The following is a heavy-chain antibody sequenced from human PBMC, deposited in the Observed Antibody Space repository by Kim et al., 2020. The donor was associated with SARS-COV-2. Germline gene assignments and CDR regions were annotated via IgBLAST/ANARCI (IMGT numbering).Heavy chain of an antibody. CDR1: GGSVSSGSYY. J-gene: IGHJ5*02. V-gene: IGHV4-61*01. Sequence: SETLSLTCTVSGGSVSSGSYYWSWIRQPPGKGLEWIGYIYYSGSTNYNPSLKSRVTISVDTSKNQFSLKLSSVTAADTAVYYCARDRQLPGFDPWGQGTLVTVSS. CDR3: ARDRQLPGFDP. D-gene: IGHD2-2*01. CDR2: IYYSGST.